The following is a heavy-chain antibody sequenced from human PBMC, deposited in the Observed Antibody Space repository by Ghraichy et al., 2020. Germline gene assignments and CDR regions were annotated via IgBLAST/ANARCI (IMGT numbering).Heavy chain of an antibody. J-gene: IGHJ4*02. CDR2: TYYRAKWYD. CDR1: GDSVSSNSAA. Sequence: SQTLSLTCAISGDSVSSNSAAWNWIRQSPSRGLEWLGRTYYRAKWYDDYAVSVQGRMTVNVDTFKNYFSLHLSSVTPEDTAVYYCTRGSGIGGYFYDYWGQGTLVTVSS. CDR3: TRGSGIGGYFYDY. V-gene: IGHV6-1*01. D-gene: IGHD3-22*01.